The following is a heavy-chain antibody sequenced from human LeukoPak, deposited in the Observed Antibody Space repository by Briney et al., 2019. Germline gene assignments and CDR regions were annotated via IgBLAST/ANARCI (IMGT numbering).Heavy chain of an antibody. CDR1: GYTFTSYG. D-gene: IGHD3-10*01. J-gene: IGHJ4*02. CDR3: PREAQAGSYSLYYFDY. Sequence: ASVKVSCKASGYTFTSYGISWVRQAPGQGLEWMGWISAYNGNTNYAQKLQGRVTMTTDTSTSTAYMELRSLRSDDTAVYYCPREAQAGSYSLYYFDYWGQGTLVTVSS. CDR2: ISAYNGNT. V-gene: IGHV1-18*01.